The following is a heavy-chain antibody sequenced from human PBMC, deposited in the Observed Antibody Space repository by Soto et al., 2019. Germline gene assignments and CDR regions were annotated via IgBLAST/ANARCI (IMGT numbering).Heavy chain of an antibody. CDR1: GFTFSSYA. D-gene: IGHD3-22*01. V-gene: IGHV3-23*01. CDR3: AKVRYYYDSSGYYRYFDY. Sequence: GGSLRLSCAASGFTFSSYAMSWVRQAPGKELEWVSAISGSGGSTYYADSVKGRFTISRDNSKNTLYLQMNSLRAEDTAVYYCAKVRYYYDSSGYYRYFDYWGQGTLVTVSS. CDR2: ISGSGGST. J-gene: IGHJ4*02.